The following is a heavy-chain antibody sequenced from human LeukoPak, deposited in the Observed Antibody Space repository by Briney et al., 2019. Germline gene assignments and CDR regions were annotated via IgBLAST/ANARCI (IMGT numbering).Heavy chain of an antibody. V-gene: IGHV3-23*01. Sequence: GGSLRLSCAASRFTFSSYAMSWVRQAPGKGLEWVSGISGSGGSTYYADSVRGRFTISRDNSKNTLYLQMNSLRAEDTAVYYCAKDFGDCSNGVCYGKPFDYWGQGTLVTVSS. CDR1: RFTFSSYA. CDR3: AKDFGDCSNGVCYGKPFDY. J-gene: IGHJ4*02. D-gene: IGHD2-8*01. CDR2: ISGSGGST.